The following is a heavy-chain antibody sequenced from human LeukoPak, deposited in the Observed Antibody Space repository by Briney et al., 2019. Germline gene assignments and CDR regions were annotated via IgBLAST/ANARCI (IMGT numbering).Heavy chain of an antibody. D-gene: IGHD3-10*01. CDR2: LYSGGST. CDR3: AKDRMRFGELKVAYYGMDV. CDR1: GFTVSSSH. Sequence: GGSLRLSCVASGFTVSSSHMTWVRQAPGKGLEWVSVLYSGGSTYYADSVKGRFTISRDNSKNTLYLQMNSLRAEDTAVYYCAKDRMRFGELKVAYYGMDVWGQGTTVTVSS. J-gene: IGHJ6*02. V-gene: IGHV3-53*01.